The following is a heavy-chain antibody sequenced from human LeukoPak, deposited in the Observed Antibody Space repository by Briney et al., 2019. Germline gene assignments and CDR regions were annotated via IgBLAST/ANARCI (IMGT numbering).Heavy chain of an antibody. D-gene: IGHD3-16*02. CDR3: ARHGKDVWGSYRPPWAFDI. V-gene: IGHV4-38-2*02. CDR1: GYSISSGYY. Sequence: SETLSLTCTVSGYSISSGYYWGWIRQPPGKGLEWIGSIYHSGSTYYNPSLKSRVTISVDTSKNQFSLKLSSVTAADTAVYYCARHGKDVWGSYRPPWAFDIWGQGTMVTVSS. J-gene: IGHJ3*02. CDR2: IYHSGST.